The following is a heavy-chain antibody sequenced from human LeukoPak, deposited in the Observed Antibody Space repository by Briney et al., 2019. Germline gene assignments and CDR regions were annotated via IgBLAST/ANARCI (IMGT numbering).Heavy chain of an antibody. CDR2: IYHSGST. V-gene: IGHV4-30-2*01. J-gene: IGHJ4*02. Sequence: SQTLSLTCAVSGGSISSGGYSWSWIRQPPGKGLEWIGYIYHSGSTYYNPSLKSRVTISVDTSKNQFSLKLSSVTAADTAVYYCARAPGIAVAEYYFDYWGQGTLVTVSS. CDR1: GGSISSGGYS. CDR3: ARAPGIAVAEYYFDY. D-gene: IGHD6-19*01.